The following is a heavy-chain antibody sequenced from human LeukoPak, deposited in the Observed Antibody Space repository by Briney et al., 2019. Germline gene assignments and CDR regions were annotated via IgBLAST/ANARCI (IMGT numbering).Heavy chain of an antibody. D-gene: IGHD5-12*01. CDR3: ATATTTGRWLRSYFDY. CDR2: FDPEDGET. Sequence: ASVKVSCKVSGYTLTELSMHWVRQAPGKGLEWMGGFDPEDGETIYAQKFQGRVTMTEDTSTDTAYMELSSLRSEDTAAYYCATATTTGRWLRSYFDYWGQGTLVTVSS. V-gene: IGHV1-24*01. J-gene: IGHJ4*02. CDR1: GYTLTELS.